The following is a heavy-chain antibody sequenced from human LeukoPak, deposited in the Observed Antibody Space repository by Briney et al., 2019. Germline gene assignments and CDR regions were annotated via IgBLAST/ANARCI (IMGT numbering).Heavy chain of an antibody. CDR2: ISSCGTTI. Sequence: TWGSLRLSCAASGFTFSDFYMSWIRQAPGKGLEWVSYISSCGTTIYYADSVKGRFTISRDNSKNTLYLQMNSLRAEDTAVYYCARAAILSIAVAGAAFDIWGQGTMVTASS. J-gene: IGHJ3*02. CDR3: ARAAILSIAVAGAAFDI. D-gene: IGHD6-19*01. V-gene: IGHV3-11*04. CDR1: GFTFSDFY.